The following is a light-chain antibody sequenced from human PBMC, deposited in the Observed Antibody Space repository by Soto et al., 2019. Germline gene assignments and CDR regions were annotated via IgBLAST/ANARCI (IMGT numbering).Light chain of an antibody. J-gene: IGLJ1*01. CDR2: EAT. V-gene: IGLV2-23*01. CDR3: CSYAGYTTDV. Sequence: QSALTQPASVSGSPGQSITISCTGTNSDVGNYNLVSWYQQLPGKAPTLLIYEATKRPSGVSTRFSGSKSDNTASLTISGLQAEDEADYYCCSYAGYTTDVFGTGTKLTVL. CDR1: NSDVGNYNL.